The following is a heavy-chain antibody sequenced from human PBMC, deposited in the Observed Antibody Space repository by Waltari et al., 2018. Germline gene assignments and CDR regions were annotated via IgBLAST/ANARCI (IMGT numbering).Heavy chain of an antibody. CDR1: GFTFRYYT. D-gene: IGHD3-22*01. J-gene: IGHJ3*02. CDR2: ITSDGTHT. V-gene: IGHV3-21*01. CDR3: ARDRRPTMILGSGAFDI. Sequence: EVRLVESGGGLVRPGESLRLSCAAYGFTFRYYTMNWVRQAPGKGPEWISFITSDGTHTTYADSMRGRLTISRDNAKNSLFLQINSLRADDTAVYYCARDRRPTMILGSGAFDIWGQGTVVNVSS.